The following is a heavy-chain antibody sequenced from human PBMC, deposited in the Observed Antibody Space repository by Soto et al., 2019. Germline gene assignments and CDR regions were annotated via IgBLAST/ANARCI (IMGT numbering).Heavy chain of an antibody. V-gene: IGHV1-18*01. Sequence: QVQLMQSGPEVKKPGASVKVSCKASGYPFTVCGISWVRQAPGQGLEWMGWMSPSHGHTNYAQKLQGRVTMTPVTSTGTAYMELRSLRSDDTAVYYWAREPWGVRGFDFWGQGTLVTVPS. CDR3: AREPWGVRGFDF. J-gene: IGHJ5*01. D-gene: IGHD3-16*01. CDR1: GYPFTVCG. CDR2: MSPSHGHT.